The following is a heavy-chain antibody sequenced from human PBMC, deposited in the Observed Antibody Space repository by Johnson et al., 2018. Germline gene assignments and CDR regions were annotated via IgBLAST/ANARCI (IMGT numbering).Heavy chain of an antibody. D-gene: IGHD1-26*01. CDR2: MNTNSGNT. V-gene: IGHV1-8*01. CDR3: AGVSSGSYFYYYYMDV. CDR1: GYTFTSYD. J-gene: IGHJ6*03. Sequence: QVQLVQSGAEVKKHGASXKVSCKASGYTFTSYDIHWVRQATGQGLEWMGWMNTNSGNTGYAQKFQDRLTMTRDTSISTADRELSSLRSGDTAVYYCAGVSSGSYFYYYYMDVWGKGTTVTVSS.